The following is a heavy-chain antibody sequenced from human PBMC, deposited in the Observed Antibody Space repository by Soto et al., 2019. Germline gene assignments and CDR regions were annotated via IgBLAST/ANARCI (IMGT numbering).Heavy chain of an antibody. V-gene: IGHV3-33*01. CDR1: GFTISSYG. CDR3: ARVACLRCYFDY. Sequence: PGGSLRLSCAASGFTISSYGMHWVRQAPGKGLEWVAVIWYDGSNKYYADSVKGRFTISRDNSKNTLYLQMNSLRAEDTAVYYCARVACLRCYFDYWGQGTLVTVSS. CDR2: IWYDGSNK. J-gene: IGHJ4*02.